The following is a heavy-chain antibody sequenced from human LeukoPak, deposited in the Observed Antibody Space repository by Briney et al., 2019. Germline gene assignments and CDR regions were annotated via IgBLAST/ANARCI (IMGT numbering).Heavy chain of an antibody. CDR2: INPNSGGT. D-gene: IGHD3-3*01. CDR1: GYTLTELS. Sequence: ASVKVSCKVSGYTLTELSMHWVRQAPGQGLEWMGRINPNSGGTNYAQKFQGRVTMTRDTSISTAYMELSRLRSDDTAVYYCARDDFWSGYSYYFDYWGQGTLVTVSS. CDR3: ARDDFWSGYSYYFDY. V-gene: IGHV1-2*06. J-gene: IGHJ4*02.